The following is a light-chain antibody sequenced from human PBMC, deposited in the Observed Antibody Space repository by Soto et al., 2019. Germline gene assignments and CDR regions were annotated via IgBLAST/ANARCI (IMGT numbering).Light chain of an antibody. Sequence: EIVMTQSPATLSVSPGERATLSCRASQSVSSNLAWYQQKPGQAPRLLIYGASTRATGIPARFSGSGSGTEFTLTITSLQSENFAVYTCQKNNNWPPMYTFGQGTKLEIK. J-gene: IGKJ2*01. CDR3: QKNNNWPPMYT. CDR1: QSVSSN. CDR2: GAS. V-gene: IGKV3-15*01.